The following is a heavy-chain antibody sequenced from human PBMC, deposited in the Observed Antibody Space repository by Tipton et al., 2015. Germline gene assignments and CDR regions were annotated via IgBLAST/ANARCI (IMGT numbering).Heavy chain of an antibody. CDR1: GGSVTSGSYY. J-gene: IGHJ4*02. D-gene: IGHD3-9*01. CDR3: ACQDYDSLTRDYQTVDY. Sequence: TLSLTCSVSGGSVTSGSYYWSWIRQPPGKGLEWIGYISYTETSHYNPSLKSRVTISVDTSKNEFSLKLRSVTAAGTAVYYCACQDYDSLTRDYQTVDYWGQGTLVTVSS. CDR2: ISYTETS. V-gene: IGHV4-61*01.